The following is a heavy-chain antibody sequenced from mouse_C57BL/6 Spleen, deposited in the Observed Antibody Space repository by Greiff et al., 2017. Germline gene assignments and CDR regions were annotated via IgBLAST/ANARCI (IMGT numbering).Heavy chain of an antibody. Sequence: VQLQQPGAELVKPGASVKLSCKASGYTFTSYWMHWVKQRPGQGLEWIGMIHPNSGRTNYNEKFKSKATLTVDKSSSTAYMQLSSLTSEDSAVYYCAREGMVTTVYYAMDYWGQGTSVTVSS. D-gene: IGHD2-2*01. J-gene: IGHJ4*01. CDR1: GYTFTSYW. CDR3: AREGMVTTVYYAMDY. CDR2: IHPNSGRT. V-gene: IGHV1-64*01.